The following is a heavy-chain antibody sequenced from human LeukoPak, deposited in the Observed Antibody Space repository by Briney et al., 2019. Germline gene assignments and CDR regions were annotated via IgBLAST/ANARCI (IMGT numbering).Heavy chain of an antibody. J-gene: IGHJ4*02. D-gene: IGHD6-19*01. CDR2: IYYSGST. V-gene: IGHV4-59*01. Sequence: SEILSLTCTVSGGSISSYYWSWIRQPPGKGLEWIGYIYYSGSTNYNPSLKSRVTISVDTSKNQFSLKLSSVTAADTAVYYCARVAVAGLFDYWGQGTLVTVSS. CDR1: GGSISSYY. CDR3: ARVAVAGLFDY.